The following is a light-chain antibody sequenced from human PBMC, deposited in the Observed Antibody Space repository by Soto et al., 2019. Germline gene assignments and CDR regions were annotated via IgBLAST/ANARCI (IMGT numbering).Light chain of an antibody. CDR1: QSVSSSY. V-gene: IGKV3-20*01. Sequence: EIVMTQSPATLSVSPGERASLSCRASQSVSSSYLAWYQQKPGQAPRLLIYGASSRATGIPDRFSGSGSGTDFTLTISRLEPEDFAVYYCQQYGSSLLTFGQGTRLEI. CDR2: GAS. CDR3: QQYGSSLLT. J-gene: IGKJ5*01.